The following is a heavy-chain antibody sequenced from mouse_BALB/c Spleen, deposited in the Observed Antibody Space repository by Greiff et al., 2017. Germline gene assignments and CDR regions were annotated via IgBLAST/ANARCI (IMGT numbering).Heavy chain of an antibody. CDR2: ISDGGSYT. J-gene: IGHJ4*01. D-gene: IGHD1-1*02. CDR3: ARGVAGNYYAMDY. Sequence: EVKLMESGGGLVKPGGSLKLSCAASGFTFSDYYMYWVRQTPEKRLEWVATISDGGSYTYYPDSVKGRFTISRDNAKNNLYLQMSSLKSEDTAMYYCARGVAGNYYAMDYWGQGTSVTVSS. V-gene: IGHV5-4*02. CDR1: GFTFSDYY.